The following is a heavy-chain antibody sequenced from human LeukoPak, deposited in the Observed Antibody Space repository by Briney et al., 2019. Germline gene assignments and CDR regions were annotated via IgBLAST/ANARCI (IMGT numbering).Heavy chain of an antibody. CDR3: ARVDSSGYYST. CDR2: IGSAGDT. J-gene: IGHJ5*02. Sequence: GGSLRLSCAASGFTFSSYWMHWVRQVTGKGLEWVSGIGSAGDTYYPDSVKGRFTISRENAKNSLYLQMNSLRAGDTAVYYCARVDSSGYYSTWGQGTLVTVSS. D-gene: IGHD3-22*01. V-gene: IGHV3-13*01. CDR1: GFTFSSYW.